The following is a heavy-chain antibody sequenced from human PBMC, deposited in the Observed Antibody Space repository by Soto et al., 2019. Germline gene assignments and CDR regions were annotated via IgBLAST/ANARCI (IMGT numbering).Heavy chain of an antibody. D-gene: IGHD3-9*01. J-gene: IGHJ4*02. CDR1: GYTFTSYG. Sequence: QVQLVQSGAEVKKPGASVKVSCKASGYTFTSYGISWVRQAPGQGLEWMGWISAYNGNTNYAQKLQGRVTMTTDTSTRTAYMELRSLRSDDTAVYYCARGYNDILTGYYTADYYWGQGTLVTVSS. CDR2: ISAYNGNT. CDR3: ARGYNDILTGYYTADYY. V-gene: IGHV1-18*01.